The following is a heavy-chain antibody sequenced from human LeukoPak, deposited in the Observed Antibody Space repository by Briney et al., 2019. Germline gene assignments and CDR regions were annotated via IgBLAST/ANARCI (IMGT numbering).Heavy chain of an antibody. CDR1: SGSFSSSSYF. V-gene: IGHV4-39*01. CDR3: ARLRGGVQLWGD. CDR2: INYSGTT. J-gene: IGHJ4*01. D-gene: IGHD3-10*01. Sequence: SETLSLTCTVSSGSFSSSSYFCGWIRQSPGMGLEWIATINYSGTTHYNPPLKSRVTTSVDTSRNQFSLKLTSVTAADTAVYYCARLRGGVQLWGDWGQGALVTVSS.